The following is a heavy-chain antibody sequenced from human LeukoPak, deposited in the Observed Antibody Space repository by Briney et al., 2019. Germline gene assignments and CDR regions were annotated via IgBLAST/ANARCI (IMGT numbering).Heavy chain of an antibody. CDR3: ASLPYYDILTGYPL. D-gene: IGHD3-9*01. J-gene: IGHJ4*02. V-gene: IGHV1-69*04. CDR2: IIPILCIA. Sequence: SVKVSCKASGCTFSSCAISWVRQAPGQGLELMGRIIPILCIANYAQKFQGRVTITADKSTSTAYMELSSLRSEDTAVYYCASLPYYDILTGYPLWGQGTLVTVSS. CDR1: GCTFSSCA.